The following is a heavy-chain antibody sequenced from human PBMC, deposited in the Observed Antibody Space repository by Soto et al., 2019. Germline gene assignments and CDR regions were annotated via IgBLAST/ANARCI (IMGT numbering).Heavy chain of an antibody. D-gene: IGHD3-10*01. CDR2: ISGSGGST. Sequence: HPGGSLRLSCAASGFTFSSYAMSWVRQAPGKGLEWVSAISGSGGSTYYADSVKGRFTISRDNSKNTLYLQMNSLRAEDTAVYYCATHYYGSGSPGLAGGFDPWGQGTLVTVSS. V-gene: IGHV3-23*01. CDR1: GFTFSSYA. J-gene: IGHJ5*02. CDR3: ATHYYGSGSPGLAGGFDP.